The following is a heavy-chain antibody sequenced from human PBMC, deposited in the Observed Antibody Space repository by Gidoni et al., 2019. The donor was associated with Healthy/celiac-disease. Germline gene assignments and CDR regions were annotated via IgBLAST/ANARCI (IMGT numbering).Heavy chain of an antibody. V-gene: IGHV4-61*02. CDR2: IYTSGST. Sequence: QVQLQESGPGLVKPSQTLSLTCTVSGGSISSCISYWRWIRPPAGKGLEWIGRIYTSGSTNYNPSLKSRVTMSVDTSKNQFSLKLSSVTAADTAVDYCARGYGQWLGDYYYYYGMDVWGQGTTVTVSS. D-gene: IGHD6-19*01. J-gene: IGHJ6*02. CDR3: ARGYGQWLGDYYYYYGMDV. CDR1: GGSISSCISY.